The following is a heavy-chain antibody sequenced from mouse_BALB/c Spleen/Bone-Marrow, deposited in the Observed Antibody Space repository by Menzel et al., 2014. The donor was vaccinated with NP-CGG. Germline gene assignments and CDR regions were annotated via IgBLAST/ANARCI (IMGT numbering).Heavy chain of an antibody. J-gene: IGHJ4*01. D-gene: IGHD1-1*01. CDR2: ISNGGGST. Sequence: VQLKESGGGLVQPGGSLKLSCATSGFTFSDYYMYWVRQTPEKRLEWVAYISNGGGSTYYPDTVKGRFTISRDNAKNTLYLQMIRLKSEDTAMYYCARRRSLYDAMAYWGQGTSVTVSS. V-gene: IGHV5-12*02. CDR3: ARRRSLYDAMAY. CDR1: GFTFSDYY.